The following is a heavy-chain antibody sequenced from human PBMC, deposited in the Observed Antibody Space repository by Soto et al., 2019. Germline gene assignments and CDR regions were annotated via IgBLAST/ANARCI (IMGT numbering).Heavy chain of an antibody. D-gene: IGHD4-17*01. CDR2: IIPIYGTV. J-gene: IGHJ5*01. Sequence: QVQLVQSGTEVTKPGSSVQVSCKVSGDTFRSNGISWVRQVPGQGLDWMGGIIPIYGTVNYALKFLGRVTSTADKAKSTAYMELRGLRPGEKGVYYWARDGGVTGMTTILDSWGQGTVVPVSP. CDR3: ARDGGVTGMTTILDS. V-gene: IGHV1-69*14. CDR1: GDTFRSNG.